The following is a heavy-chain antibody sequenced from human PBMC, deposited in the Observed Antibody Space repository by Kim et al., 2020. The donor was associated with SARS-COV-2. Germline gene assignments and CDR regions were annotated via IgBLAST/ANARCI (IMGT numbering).Heavy chain of an antibody. CDR2: IYSAGTT. V-gene: IGHV3-66*01. CDR3: AREISTGWAGGY. D-gene: IGHD2-8*02. J-gene: IGHJ4*03. CDR1: GLTVSSSY. Sequence: GGSLRLSCAASGLTVSSSYMGWVRQAPGKGLEWVSLIYSAGTTYYADSVKNRIIVSRDSSKNTLYMQMHDLSVEDTAVNYCAREISTGWAGGY.